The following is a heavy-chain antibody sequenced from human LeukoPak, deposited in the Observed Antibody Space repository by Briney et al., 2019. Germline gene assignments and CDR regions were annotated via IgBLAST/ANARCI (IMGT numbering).Heavy chain of an antibody. V-gene: IGHV5-51*01. Sequence: GESLKISCKGSGYSFTSYWIGWVRQMPGKGLEWMGFIYPGDSDTRYSPSFQGQVTISADKSISTAYLQWSSLKASDTAMYYCARGGYYLSPQYYFDYWGQGTLVTVSS. J-gene: IGHJ4*02. CDR3: ARGGYYLSPQYYFDY. CDR1: GYSFTSYW. CDR2: IYPGDSDT. D-gene: IGHD3-10*01.